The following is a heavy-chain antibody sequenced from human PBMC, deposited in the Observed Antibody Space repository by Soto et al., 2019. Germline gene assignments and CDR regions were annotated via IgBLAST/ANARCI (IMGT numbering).Heavy chain of an antibody. J-gene: IGHJ5*02. CDR1: GFIFSNYY. CDR2: ISSRDLSI. Sequence: GGSLRLSCTASGFIFSNYYMSWIRQAPGKGLEWVSSISSRDLSIYYADSVKGRFTIFRDNAKNSLFLHMSDLRAADTAVYYCARGQRALITYGPFDPWGQGTLVTVSS. CDR3: ARGQRALITYGPFDP. V-gene: IGHV3-11*01. D-gene: IGHD4-17*01.